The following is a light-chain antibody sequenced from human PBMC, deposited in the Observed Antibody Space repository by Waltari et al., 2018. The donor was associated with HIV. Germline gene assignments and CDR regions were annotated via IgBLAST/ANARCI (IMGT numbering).Light chain of an antibody. CDR1: SSNIGAGYD. CDR3: QSYDSSLSGYV. Sequence: QSVLTQPPSVSGAPGQRVTISCTGSSSNIGAGYDVHWYQQLPGTAPKLLIYGTSSRRSGFPDRFSGSKSGTSASLAITGLQAEDEADYYCQSYDSSLSGYVFGTGTKVTVL. CDR2: GTS. V-gene: IGLV1-40*01. J-gene: IGLJ1*01.